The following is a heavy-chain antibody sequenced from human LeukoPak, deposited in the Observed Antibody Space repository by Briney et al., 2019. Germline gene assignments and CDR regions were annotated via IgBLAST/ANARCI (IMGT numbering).Heavy chain of an antibody. CDR1: GGSISSSSYY. Sequence: PSETLSLTCTVSGGSISSSSYYWGWIRQPPGKGLEWIGSIYYSGSTYYNPSLKSRVTISVDTSKNQFSLKLSSVTAADTAVYYCARWILYSSGSYSDYWGQGTLVTVSS. J-gene: IGHJ4*02. D-gene: IGHD3-10*01. CDR3: ARWILYSSGSYSDY. CDR2: IYYSGST. V-gene: IGHV4-39*01.